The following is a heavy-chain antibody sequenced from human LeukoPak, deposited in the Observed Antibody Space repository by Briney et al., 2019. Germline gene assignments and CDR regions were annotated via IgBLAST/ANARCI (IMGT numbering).Heavy chain of an antibody. J-gene: IGHJ4*02. Sequence: GRSLRLSCAASGFTFDDYAMRWVRQAPGKGLEWVSGISWNSGSIGYADSVKGRFTISRDNAKNSLYLQMNSLRAEDTALYYCAKERTSGYFDYWGQGTLVTVSS. V-gene: IGHV3-9*01. D-gene: IGHD2-15*01. CDR2: ISWNSGSI. CDR3: AKERTSGYFDY. CDR1: GFTFDDYA.